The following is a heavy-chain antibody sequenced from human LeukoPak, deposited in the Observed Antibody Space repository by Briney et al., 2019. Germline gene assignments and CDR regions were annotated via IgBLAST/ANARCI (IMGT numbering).Heavy chain of an antibody. Sequence: GGSLGLSCAASGFTFSNHWMSWVRQAPGKGVEWVANIKQDGSEKYYVDSVKGRFTISRDNAKNSLYLQMKSLRAEGTTVYYCAKPSPPYYDFWSGYSAFDYWGQGTLVTVSS. CDR1: GFTFSNHW. D-gene: IGHD3-3*01. J-gene: IGHJ4*02. CDR3: AKPSPPYYDFWSGYSAFDY. V-gene: IGHV3-7*03. CDR2: IKQDGSEK.